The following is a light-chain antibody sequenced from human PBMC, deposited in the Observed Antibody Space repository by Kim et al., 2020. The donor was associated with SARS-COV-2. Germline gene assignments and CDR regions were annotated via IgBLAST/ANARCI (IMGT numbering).Light chain of an antibody. CDR2: DNN. Sequence: GQKVTIDCSGSSSNIGNDYVSWYQQRTGTAPKLLIYDNNKRPSGIPDRFSGSKSGTSATLGITGLQTGDEADYYCGTWDSSLSGVVLGGGTQLTVL. CDR3: GTWDSSLSGVV. V-gene: IGLV1-51*01. CDR1: SSNIGNDY. J-gene: IGLJ2*01.